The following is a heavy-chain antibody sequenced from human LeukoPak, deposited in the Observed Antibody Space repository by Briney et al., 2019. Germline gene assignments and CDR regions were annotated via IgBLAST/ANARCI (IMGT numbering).Heavy chain of an antibody. Sequence: GRSLRLSCVASGFTFSSYALHWLRQAPGKGLEWVAVISADGTEKYYADSVKGRFTMSRGNSKNTLFLQMNSLRTEDTAVYYCARDAPYSGGCCAFDIWGQGTTVTVSS. CDR3: ARDAPYSGGCCAFDI. CDR1: GFTFSSYA. CDR2: ISADGTEK. V-gene: IGHV3-30-3*01. J-gene: IGHJ3*02. D-gene: IGHD6-19*01.